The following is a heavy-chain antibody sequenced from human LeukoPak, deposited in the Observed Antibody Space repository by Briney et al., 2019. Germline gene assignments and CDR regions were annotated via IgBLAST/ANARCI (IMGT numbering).Heavy chain of an antibody. Sequence: PGGSLRLSCAASGFTFSKYAMSWVRQAPGKGLEWVSTINDRGTGTYYADSVKGRFTISRDNSKNTLSLQMNSLRAGDTAVYYCVRSAFLTTEFYFDYWGQGTLVTVSS. V-gene: IGHV3-23*01. CDR1: GFTFSKYA. D-gene: IGHD4-11*01. CDR2: INDRGTGT. J-gene: IGHJ4*02. CDR3: VRSAFLTTEFYFDY.